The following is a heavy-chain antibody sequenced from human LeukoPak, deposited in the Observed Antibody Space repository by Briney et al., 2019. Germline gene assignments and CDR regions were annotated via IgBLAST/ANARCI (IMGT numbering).Heavy chain of an antibody. D-gene: IGHD6-19*01. J-gene: IGHJ4*02. CDR3: AKDLPASGWAFDY. Sequence: ADSVKGRFTISRDNSQNTLYLQMNSLRADDTAVYYCAKDLPASGWAFDYWGQGTPVTVSS. V-gene: IGHV3-23*01.